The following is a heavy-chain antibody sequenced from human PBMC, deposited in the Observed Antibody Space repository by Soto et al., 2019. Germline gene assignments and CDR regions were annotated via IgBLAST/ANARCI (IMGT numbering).Heavy chain of an antibody. CDR1: GFTFSGPW. D-gene: IGHD3-3*01. J-gene: IGHJ5*01. Sequence: EVQLVESGGGLVQPGGSLRLSCAASGFTFSGPWMNWVRQAPGKGLEWVANIKEDGSEKYYVDSVRGRFTISRDNAKNSLFLQMNSLRAEDTAVYYWVRGFGLDSWGPGTLVTVSS. CDR3: VRGFGLDS. CDR2: IKEDGSEK. V-gene: IGHV3-7*04.